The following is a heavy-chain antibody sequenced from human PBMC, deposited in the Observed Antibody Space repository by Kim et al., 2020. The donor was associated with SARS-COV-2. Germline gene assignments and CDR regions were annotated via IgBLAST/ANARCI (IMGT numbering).Heavy chain of an antibody. CDR2: IYYSGST. CDR3: ARDCITGTAGDWYFDY. V-gene: IGHV4-31*03. J-gene: IGHJ4*02. Sequence: SETLSLTCTVSGGSISSGGYYWSWIRQHPGKGLEWIGYIYYSGSTYYNPSLKSRVTISVDTSKNQFSLKLSSVTAADTAVYYCARDCITGTAGDWYFDYWGQGTLVTVSS. CDR1: GGSISSGGYY. D-gene: IGHD1-20*01.